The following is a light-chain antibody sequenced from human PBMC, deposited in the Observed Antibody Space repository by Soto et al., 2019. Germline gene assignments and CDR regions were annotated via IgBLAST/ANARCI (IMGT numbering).Light chain of an antibody. J-gene: IGKJ1*01. CDR1: QSINTW. CDR2: TAS. Sequence: DIQMTQSPSTLSASVGDRVTITCRASQSINTWSAWYQQKPGKAPRLLIYTASSLESGVPSRFSGSGSGTEFTLTISSLQPDDFATYYCQQHESYPRTFGQGTKVEIK. CDR3: QQHESYPRT. V-gene: IGKV1-5*03.